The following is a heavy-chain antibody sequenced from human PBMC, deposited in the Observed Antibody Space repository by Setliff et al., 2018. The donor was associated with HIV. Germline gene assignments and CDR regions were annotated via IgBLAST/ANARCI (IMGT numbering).Heavy chain of an antibody. V-gene: IGHV5-51*01. CDR2: VYPGDSDV. Sequence: GESLKISCKASGYNFVNYWIGWVRLMPGKGLEWMGIVYPGDSDVRYSPSFQGQVTMSADKSINTAYLQWSSLKASDTAMYYCARLSVVTATRIYYFDYWGQGTLVTVSS. CDR1: GYNFVNYW. D-gene: IGHD2-21*02. J-gene: IGHJ4*02. CDR3: ARLSVVTATRIYYFDY.